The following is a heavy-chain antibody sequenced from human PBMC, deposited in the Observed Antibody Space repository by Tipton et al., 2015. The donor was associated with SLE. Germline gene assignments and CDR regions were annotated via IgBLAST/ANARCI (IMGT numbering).Heavy chain of an antibody. D-gene: IGHD4-17*01. CDR2: IYSGGST. J-gene: IGHJ6*02. CDR3: ARDGVTTVTTMKDYGMDV. CDR1: GFTVSSNY. V-gene: IGHV3-66*01. Sequence: SLRLSCAASGFTVSSNYMSWVRQAPGKGLEWVSVIYSGGSTYYADSVKGRFTISRDNSKNTLYLQMNSLRAEDTAVYYCARDGVTTVTTMKDYGMDVRGQGTTVTVSS.